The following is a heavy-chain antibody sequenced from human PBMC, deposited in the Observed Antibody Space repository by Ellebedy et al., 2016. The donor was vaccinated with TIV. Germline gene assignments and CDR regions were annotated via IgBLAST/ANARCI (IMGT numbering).Heavy chain of an antibody. CDR1: GVSITSHF. D-gene: IGHD3-22*01. J-gene: IGHJ3*02. V-gene: IGHV4-4*07. CDR2: LRPSGTP. Sequence: PSETLSLTCAVSGVSITSHFWTWIRQPAGGGLEWIGRLRPSGTPNYNPSLKSRVIMSRDTSKDQFSLKLSSVTAADTAVYYCARHGPQWFDAFDIWGQGTLVTVSS. CDR3: ARHGPQWFDAFDI.